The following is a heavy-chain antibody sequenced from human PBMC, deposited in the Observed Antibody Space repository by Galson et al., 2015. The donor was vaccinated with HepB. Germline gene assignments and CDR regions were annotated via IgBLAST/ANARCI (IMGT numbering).Heavy chain of an antibody. Sequence: SLRLSCAASGFTFSSFGMHWVRQAPGKGLEWVAVILHDGKDKYYADSVKGRFTVSRDNLNNTLYLQMNSLRSEDTAVYYRAKDRLGSGSYYFDSWGHGALVTVSS. J-gene: IGHJ4*01. CDR3: AKDRLGSGSYYFDS. CDR1: GFTFSSFG. V-gene: IGHV3-30*18. CDR2: ILHDGKDK. D-gene: IGHD3-10*01.